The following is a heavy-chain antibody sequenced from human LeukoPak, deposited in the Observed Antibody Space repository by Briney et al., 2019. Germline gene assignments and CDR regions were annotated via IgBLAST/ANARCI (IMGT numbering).Heavy chain of an antibody. CDR2: ISAYNGNT. V-gene: IGHV1-18*01. CDR1: GYTFTSYG. J-gene: IGHJ6*03. Sequence: ASVKVSCKASGYTFTSYGISWVRQAPGQGLEWMGWISAYNGNTNYAQKLQGRVTMTTDTSTSTAYMELRSLRSEDTAVYYCARAYKPTEKYYYYYYMDVWGKGTTVTVSS. D-gene: IGHD4-17*01. CDR3: ARAYKPTEKYYYYYYMDV.